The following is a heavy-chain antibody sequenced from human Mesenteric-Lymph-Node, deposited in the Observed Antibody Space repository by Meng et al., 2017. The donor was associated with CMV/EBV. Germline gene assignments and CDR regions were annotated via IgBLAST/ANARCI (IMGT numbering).Heavy chain of an antibody. V-gene: IGHV4-31*03. CDR2: IYYSGST. D-gene: IGHD3-3*01. CDR3: ARDTIFGEMDV. CDR1: GGSISSGGYY. Sequence: SETLSLTCTVSGGSISSGGYYWSWIRQHPGKGLEWIGYIYYSGSTYYNPSLKSRVTISVDTSKNQFSLKLSSVTAADTAVYYCARDTIFGEMDVWGQGTTVTVSS. J-gene: IGHJ6*02.